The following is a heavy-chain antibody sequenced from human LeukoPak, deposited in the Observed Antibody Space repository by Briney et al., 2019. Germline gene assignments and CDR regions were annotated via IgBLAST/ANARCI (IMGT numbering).Heavy chain of an antibody. CDR2: ITGSGGDT. V-gene: IGHV3-23*01. J-gene: IGHJ6*04. CDR1: GFTFSKHA. Sequence: PGGSLRLSCAASGFTFSKHAMSWVRQAPGKGLEWVSLITGSGGDTNYAGSAKGRFTISRDNAKDTLYLQMNGLGADDGAVYYMAVWGKGTTVTVSS. CDR3: AV.